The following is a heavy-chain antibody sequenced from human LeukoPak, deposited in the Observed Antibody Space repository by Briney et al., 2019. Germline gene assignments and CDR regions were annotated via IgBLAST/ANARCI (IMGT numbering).Heavy chain of an antibody. CDR1: GGSFSGYY. J-gene: IGHJ4*02. Sequence: PSETLFLTCAVYGGSFSGYYWSWIRQPPGKGLEWIGEINHSGSTNYNPSLKSRVTISVDTSKNQFSLKLSSVTAADTAVYYCARVPSSSPIDYWGQGTLVTVSS. CDR3: ARVPSSSPIDY. V-gene: IGHV4-34*01. CDR2: INHSGST. D-gene: IGHD6-13*01.